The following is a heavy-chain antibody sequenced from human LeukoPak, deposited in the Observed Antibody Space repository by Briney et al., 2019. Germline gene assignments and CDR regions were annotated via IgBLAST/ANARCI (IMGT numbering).Heavy chain of an antibody. V-gene: IGHV4-34*01. CDR1: GFTFSSYA. J-gene: IGHJ4*02. CDR2: INHSGST. Sequence: PGGSLRLSCAASGFTFSSYAMSWVRQAPGKGLEWIGEINHSGSTNYNPSLKSRVTISVDTSKNQFSLKLSSVTAADTAVYYCARGLGYANLKWGQGTLVTVSS. CDR3: ARGLGYANLK. D-gene: IGHD1-1*01.